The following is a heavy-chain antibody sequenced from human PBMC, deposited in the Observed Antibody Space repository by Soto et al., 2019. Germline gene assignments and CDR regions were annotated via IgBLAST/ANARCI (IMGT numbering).Heavy chain of an antibody. J-gene: IGHJ5*02. CDR1: GGSISNSRYY. CDR2: IYHTGNT. CDR3: ARDYYDSSDYPKNWFDP. V-gene: IGHV4-39*01. Sequence: SETLSLTCPVSGGSISNSRYYWAWIRQPPGKGLEWIGSIYHTGNTYYNPSLRSRVTISVDTSKNQFSLKLTSVTAADTAVYYCARDYYDSSDYPKNWFDPWGQGTLVTVS. D-gene: IGHD3-22*01.